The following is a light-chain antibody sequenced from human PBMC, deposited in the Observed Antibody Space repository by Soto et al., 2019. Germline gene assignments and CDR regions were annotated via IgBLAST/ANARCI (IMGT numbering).Light chain of an antibody. J-gene: IGKJ2*01. CDR2: DAS. CDR3: QQRSNWSGT. V-gene: IGKV3-11*01. CDR1: QSVRSY. Sequence: EIVLTQSPATLSLSPGETATLSCRASQSVRSYLAWYQQKPGQAPRLLIDDASNRATGIPARFSGSGSGTEFTLTITSLETEDFAVYYCQQRSNWSGTFGQGTKLEIK.